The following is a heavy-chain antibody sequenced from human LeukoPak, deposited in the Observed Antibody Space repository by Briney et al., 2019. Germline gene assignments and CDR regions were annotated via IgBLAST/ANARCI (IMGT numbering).Heavy chain of an antibody. D-gene: IGHD2-2*01. CDR2: ISSSSSYI. J-gene: IGHJ3*02. CDR3: AREGPYCSSTSCYFGAFDI. Sequence: GGSLRLSCAASGFTFSSYSMNWVRQAPGKGLEWVSSISSSSSYIYYADSVKGRFTISRDNAKNSLYLQMNSLRAEDTAVYYCAREGPYCSSTSCYFGAFDIWGQGTMVTVSS. CDR1: GFTFSSYS. V-gene: IGHV3-21*01.